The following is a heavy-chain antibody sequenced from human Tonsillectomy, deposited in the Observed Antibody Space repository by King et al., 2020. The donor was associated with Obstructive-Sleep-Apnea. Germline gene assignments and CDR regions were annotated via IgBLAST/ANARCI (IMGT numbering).Heavy chain of an antibody. J-gene: IGHJ6*02. CDR1: GGSVNSGVYY. CDR3: ATGGENYYYGMDV. D-gene: IGHD5-24*01. Sequence: VQLQESGPGLVKPSQTLSLTCTVSGGSVNSGVYYWTWIRQHPAKGLEWIGYISYSGSTHYDASLKSRVTISVDTSKNQFSLKLSSVTAADTAVYYCATGGENYYYGMDVWGQGTTVTVSS. V-gene: IGHV4-31*03. CDR2: ISYSGST.